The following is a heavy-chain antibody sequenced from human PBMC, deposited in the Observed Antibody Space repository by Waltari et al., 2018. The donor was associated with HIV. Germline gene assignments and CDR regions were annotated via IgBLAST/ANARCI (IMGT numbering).Heavy chain of an antibody. CDR1: GFTFSSYA. CDR2: ISSNGGST. CDR3: ARDYEQLVDY. V-gene: IGHV3-64*01. J-gene: IGHJ4*02. Sequence: EVQLVESGGGLVQPGGSLRLSCAASGFTFSSYAMHWVRQAPGKGLEYVSAISSNGGSTYYANSVKGRFTISRDNSKNTLYLQMGSLRAEDMAVYYCARDYEQLVDYWGQGTLVTVSS. D-gene: IGHD6-13*01.